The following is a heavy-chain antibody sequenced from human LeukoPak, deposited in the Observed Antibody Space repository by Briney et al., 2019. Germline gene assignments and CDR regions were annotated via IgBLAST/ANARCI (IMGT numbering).Heavy chain of an antibody. J-gene: IGHJ4*02. Sequence: GESLKISCKGSGYGFTSYWIGWVRQMPGKGLEWMGIIYPGDSDTRYSPSFQGQVTISADKSISTAYLQWSSLKASDTAMYYCARQVDSSGYSPLYYFDYWGQGTLVTVSS. D-gene: IGHD3-22*01. CDR2: IYPGDSDT. CDR3: ARQVDSSGYSPLYYFDY. V-gene: IGHV5-51*01. CDR1: GYGFTSYW.